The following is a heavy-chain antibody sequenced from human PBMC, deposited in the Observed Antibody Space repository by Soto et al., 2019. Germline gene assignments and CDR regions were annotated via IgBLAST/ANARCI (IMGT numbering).Heavy chain of an antibody. CDR1: GSSFTSCG. CDR3: ARDGLWPGEEVDY. CDR2: ISAYKLYT. D-gene: IGHD3-10*01. Sequence: GASVKVSCKAYGSSFTSCGISWVRQAPGQGLEWXGWISAYKLYTNSAQKLQASVTMTTDTSTRTAYMELRSLRSDDTAVYYCARDGLWPGEEVDYWGQGTLVTVSS. J-gene: IGHJ4*02. V-gene: IGHV1-18*01.